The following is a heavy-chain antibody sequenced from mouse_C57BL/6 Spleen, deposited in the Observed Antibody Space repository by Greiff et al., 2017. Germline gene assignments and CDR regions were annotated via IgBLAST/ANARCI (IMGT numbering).Heavy chain of an antibody. V-gene: IGHV1-50*01. CDR2: IDPSDSYT. J-gene: IGHJ4*01. D-gene: IGHD3-2*02. CDR3: ARSKQATLMDY. Sequence: VQLQQSGAELVKPGASVKLSCKASGYTFTSYWMQWVKQRPGQGLEWIGEIDPSDSYTNYNQKFKGKATLTVDTSSSTAYMQLSSLTSEDSAVYYCARSKQATLMDYWGQGTSVTVSS. CDR1: GYTFTSYW.